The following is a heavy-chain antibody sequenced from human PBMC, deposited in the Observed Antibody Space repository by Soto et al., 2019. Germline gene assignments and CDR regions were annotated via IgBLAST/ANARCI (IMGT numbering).Heavy chain of an antibody. Sequence: SETLSLTCAFSVYSVSIGYYGGWIRQPPGKGLEWIVRMYHSGNTFYNPSLKSRITISVDTSKNHFSLKLSSVTAADTAVYYCAGNYGDSPTSFDYWGQGTLVTVSS. CDR3: AGNYGDSPTSFDY. CDR1: VYSVSIGYY. J-gene: IGHJ4*02. CDR2: MYHSGNT. V-gene: IGHV4-38-2*01. D-gene: IGHD4-17*01.